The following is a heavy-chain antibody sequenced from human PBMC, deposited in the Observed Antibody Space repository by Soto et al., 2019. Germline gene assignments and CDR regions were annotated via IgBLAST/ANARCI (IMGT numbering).Heavy chain of an antibody. CDR1: GYIFTSFG. J-gene: IGHJ5*02. CDR2: INTNNSDT. V-gene: IGHV1-18*01. Sequence: ASVKVSCKASGYIFTSFGISWVRQVPGQGIEWMRRINTNNSDTNYAQKFRGRVTMTRDTSTSTFYMELSSLRSEDTAVFYCARATYYYDSSGSTDWFDPWGQGTLVTVSS. D-gene: IGHD3-22*01. CDR3: ARATYYYDSSGSTDWFDP.